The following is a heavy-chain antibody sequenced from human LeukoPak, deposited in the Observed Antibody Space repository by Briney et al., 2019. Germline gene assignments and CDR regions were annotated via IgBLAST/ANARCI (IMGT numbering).Heavy chain of an antibody. CDR1: GGSISSYY. V-gene: IGHV4-4*09. CDR3: ARQLTYYDFWSGYSNPNWFDP. D-gene: IGHD3-3*01. Sequence: SETLSLTCTVSGGSISSYYWSWIRQPPGKGLEWIGYIYTSGSTNHNPSLKSRVTISVDTSKNQFSLKLSSVTAADTAVYYCARQLTYYDFWSGYSNPNWFDPWGQGTLVTVSS. CDR2: IYTSGST. J-gene: IGHJ5*02.